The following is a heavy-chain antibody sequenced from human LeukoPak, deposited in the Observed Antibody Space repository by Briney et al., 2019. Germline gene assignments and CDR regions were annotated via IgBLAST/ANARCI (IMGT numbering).Heavy chain of an antibody. V-gene: IGHV4-59*01. CDR1: GGSISPYY. Sequence: NPSETLSLTCTVSGGSISPYYWSWIRQPPGKGLEWIGYIHYTGSTNYNPSLKSRVTISVDTSKSQFSLKLNSVTAADTAVYYCARFGYDYGLDYWGRGTLVTVSS. D-gene: IGHD5-18*01. J-gene: IGHJ4*02. CDR3: ARFGYDYGLDY. CDR2: IHYTGST.